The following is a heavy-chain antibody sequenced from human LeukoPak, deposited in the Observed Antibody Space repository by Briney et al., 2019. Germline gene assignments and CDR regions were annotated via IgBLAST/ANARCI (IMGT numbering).Heavy chain of an antibody. CDR3: ARRVLWFGERGAFDI. J-gene: IGHJ3*02. CDR1: GYTFTGYY. D-gene: IGHD3-10*01. V-gene: IGHV1-2*02. CDR2: INPNSGGT. Sequence: GASVKVSCKASGYTFTGYYMRWVRQAPGQGLEWMGWINPNSGGTNYAQKFQGRVTMTRDTSISTAYMELSRLRSDDTAVYYCARRVLWFGERGAFDIWGQGTMVTVSS.